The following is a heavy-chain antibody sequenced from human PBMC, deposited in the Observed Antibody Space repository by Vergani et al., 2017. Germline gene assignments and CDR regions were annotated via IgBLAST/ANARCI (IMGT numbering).Heavy chain of an antibody. J-gene: IGHJ4*02. V-gene: IGHV5-51*01. CDR3: ARLYGRDSSGSKYFDY. CDR2: IHPADSDT. D-gene: IGHD3-22*01. CDR1: GYSFTNYW. Sequence: EVQLVQSGAEVKKPGESLKISCQISGYSFTNYWIGWVRPMPGKGLEWMGIIHPADSDTRYSPSFQGQVTMSVDKSISTAYLQRSSLRASDSAMYYCARLYGRDSSGSKYFDYWGQGTLVTVSS.